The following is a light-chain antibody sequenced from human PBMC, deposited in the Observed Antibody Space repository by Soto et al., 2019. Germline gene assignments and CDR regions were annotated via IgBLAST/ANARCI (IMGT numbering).Light chain of an antibody. Sequence: QSVLTQPASVSGCPGQSNTISCSGTSSDIGSYNHVAWYQQFTGKSPKLMIYAVSDRPPGVSDRFSGSKSGITAYLTLSGLQTEDEADYYSISYTDRQSYLFGTGTKVTVL. CDR2: AVS. J-gene: IGLJ1*01. CDR1: SSDIGSYNH. V-gene: IGLV2-14*03. CDR3: ISYTDRQSYL.